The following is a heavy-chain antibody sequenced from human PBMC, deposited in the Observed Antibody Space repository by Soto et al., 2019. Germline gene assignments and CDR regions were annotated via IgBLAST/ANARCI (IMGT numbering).Heavy chain of an antibody. CDR1: GFTFSSYA. CDR2: ISGSGGST. Sequence: GGSLRLSCAASGFTFSSYAMSWVRQAPGKGLEWVSSISGSGGSTYYADSVKGRFTISRDSSKNTVFLQMNSLTTEDTAVYYCEHEGLRWFPIDYWGQGALVTVSS. CDR3: EHEGLRWFPIDY. J-gene: IGHJ4*02. D-gene: IGHD4-17*01. V-gene: IGHV3-23*01.